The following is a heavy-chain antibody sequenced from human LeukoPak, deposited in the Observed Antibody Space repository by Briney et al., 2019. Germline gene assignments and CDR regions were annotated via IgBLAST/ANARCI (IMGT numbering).Heavy chain of an antibody. Sequence: GGSLRLSCAASGFTFSTYVMHWVRQAPGKGLEWVALIWSDGSNKYYADSVKGRFTISRDNSKNTLYLQMNSLGAGDTAVYYCSVALSGTRNALDIWGQGTRVTVSS. D-gene: IGHD1-20*01. CDR2: IWSDGSNK. CDR3: SVALSGTRNALDI. V-gene: IGHV3-33*01. J-gene: IGHJ3*02. CDR1: GFTFSTYV.